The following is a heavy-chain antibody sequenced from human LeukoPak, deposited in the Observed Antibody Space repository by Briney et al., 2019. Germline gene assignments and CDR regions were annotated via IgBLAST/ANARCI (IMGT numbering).Heavy chain of an antibody. CDR1: GFTFSIYS. CDR2: ISSSSSYI. CDR3: ASEYCSGGSCYAVDY. V-gene: IGHV3-21*01. Sequence: PGGSLRLSCAASGFTFSIYSMNWVRQAPGKGLEWVSSISSSSSYIYYAGSVKGRFTISRDNAKNSRYLQMNSLRAEDTAVYYCASEYCSGGSCYAVDYWGQGTLVTVSS. D-gene: IGHD2-15*01. J-gene: IGHJ4*02.